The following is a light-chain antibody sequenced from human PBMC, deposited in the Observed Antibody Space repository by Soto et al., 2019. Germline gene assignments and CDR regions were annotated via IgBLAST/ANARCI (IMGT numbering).Light chain of an antibody. J-gene: IGKJ1*01. CDR2: DAS. Sequence: IQMTQCPSTLSASVGDRVTIPCRASQRIXSWLAWYQQKPGKAPKFLXDDASSLERGGPSRLSGSGSATEFTLTISSLQPDYFANYYFQQYKSYAGTFGQGTKVDIK. CDR3: QQYKSYAGT. CDR1: QRIXSW. V-gene: IGKV1-5*01.